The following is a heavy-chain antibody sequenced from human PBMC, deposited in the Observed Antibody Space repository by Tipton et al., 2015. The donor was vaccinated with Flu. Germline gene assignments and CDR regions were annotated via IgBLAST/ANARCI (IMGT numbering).Heavy chain of an antibody. CDR2: IYSGGST. CDR3: ARVPSYGDLRYSFDN. CDR1: GFSVSTNY. J-gene: IGHJ4*01. Sequence: SLRLSCAASGFSVSTNYMSWVRQAPGKGLGWASVIYSGGSTYYADSVRGRFNISRDTSKNTVFLQMNSLRAEDTAVYYCARVPSYGDLRYSFDNWGHGTLVTVSS. V-gene: IGHV3-53*01. D-gene: IGHD4-17*01.